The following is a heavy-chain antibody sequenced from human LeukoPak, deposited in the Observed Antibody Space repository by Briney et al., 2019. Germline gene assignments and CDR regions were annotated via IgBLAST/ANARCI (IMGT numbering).Heavy chain of an antibody. V-gene: IGHV4-30-2*01. CDR1: GGSISRGGYY. D-gene: IGHD3-10*01. Sequence: SEALSLTCVVTGGSISRGGYYWRWIRQPPEKGLEWIGYNYHSGSTYYNPSLKSRVTITVDRSKMQFSLKLSSVTAADTAVYYCARAGLLWFGELLRANWFDPWGQGTLVTVSS. CDR3: ARAGLLWFGELLRANWFDP. CDR2: NYHSGST. J-gene: IGHJ5*02.